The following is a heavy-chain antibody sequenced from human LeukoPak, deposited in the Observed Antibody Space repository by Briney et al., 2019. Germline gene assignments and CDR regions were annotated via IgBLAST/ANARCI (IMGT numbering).Heavy chain of an antibody. V-gene: IGHV4-34*01. CDR2: INHSGST. CDR3: ARGRVAAAGTHDYYYYGMDV. CDR1: GGSFSGYY. Sequence: SDTLSLTCAVYGGSFSGYYCSWIRQPPGKGLEWIGEINHSGSTNYNPSLKSRVTISVDTSKNQFSLKLSSVTAADTAVYYCARGRVAAAGTHDYYYYGMDVWGQGTTVTVSS. J-gene: IGHJ6*02. D-gene: IGHD6-13*01.